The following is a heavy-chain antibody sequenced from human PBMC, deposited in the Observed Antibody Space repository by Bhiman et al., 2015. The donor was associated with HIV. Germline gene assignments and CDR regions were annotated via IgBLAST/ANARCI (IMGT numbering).Heavy chain of an antibody. CDR2: ISGNGGST. CDR1: GFTFSSYA. CDR3: AKPEQHLVLHSYYMDV. J-gene: IGHJ6*03. Sequence: EVQLLESGGGLVQPGGSLRLSCAASGFTFSSYAMSWVRQAPGKGLEWVSAISGNGGSTYYADSVKGRFTISRDNSKNTLYLQMNSLRAEDTAVYYCAKPEQHLVLHSYYMDVWGKGTTVTVSS. V-gene: IGHV3-23*01. D-gene: IGHD6-13*01.